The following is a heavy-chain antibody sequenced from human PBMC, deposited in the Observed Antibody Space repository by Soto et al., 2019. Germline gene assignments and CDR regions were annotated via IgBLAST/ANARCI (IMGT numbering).Heavy chain of an antibody. D-gene: IGHD2-15*01. CDR2: IWYDGSDK. CDR1: GFTFSNYG. CDR3: ATDQGIF. J-gene: IGHJ4*02. V-gene: IGHV3-33*01. Sequence: QVQLVESGGGVVQPGMSLRLSCVASGFTFSNYGMHWVRQAPGKGLEWVAVIWYDGSDKYYADSVKGRFTISRDNSKNTLYLQMNSLRAEDTAVYYCATDQGIFWGQGTLVTVSS.